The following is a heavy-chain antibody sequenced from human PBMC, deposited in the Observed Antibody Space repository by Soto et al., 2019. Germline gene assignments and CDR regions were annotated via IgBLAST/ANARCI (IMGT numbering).Heavy chain of an antibody. CDR3: ARTIVGDYGMAV. Sequence: QVQLVQSGAEVKKPGASVKVSCKASGYTFTSYDINWVRQATGQGIEWMGWMNPNSGNTGYAQKFQGRVTMTRNPSISTAYMELSSLRSEDTAVYYCARTIVGDYGMAVWGQGTTVTVSS. CDR2: MNPNSGNT. D-gene: IGHD2-21*01. CDR1: GYTFTSYD. J-gene: IGHJ6*02. V-gene: IGHV1-8*01.